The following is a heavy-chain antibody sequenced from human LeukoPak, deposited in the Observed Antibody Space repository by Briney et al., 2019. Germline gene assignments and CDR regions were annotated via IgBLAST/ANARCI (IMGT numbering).Heavy chain of an antibody. CDR3: AREVGLPYYYGSGSYSPIFDY. V-gene: IGHV1-8*01. CDR1: EYTFTSYN. Sequence: ASVKVSCKASEYTFTSYNINWVRRATGQGLEWMGWMNTESGDTDYAQKFQGRVTMTRDTSISTAYMELSSLKYEDTAVYFCAREVGLPYYYGSGSYSPIFDYWGQGTLVTVSS. D-gene: IGHD3-10*01. J-gene: IGHJ4*02. CDR2: MNTESGDT.